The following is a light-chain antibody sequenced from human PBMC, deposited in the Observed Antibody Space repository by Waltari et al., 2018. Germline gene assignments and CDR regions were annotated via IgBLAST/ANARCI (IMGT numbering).Light chain of an antibody. J-gene: IGKJ3*01. Sequence: DIQMTQSPSSVSASVRDRVTITCRASQGISSWLVWYQQKPGNAPKLLIYGASSLQSGVPSRFNGSGSGTDFTLTISSLQPEDFATYYCQQANSFPPFTFGPATKVDIK. V-gene: IGKV1-12*01. CDR1: QGISSW. CDR2: GAS. CDR3: QQANSFPPFT.